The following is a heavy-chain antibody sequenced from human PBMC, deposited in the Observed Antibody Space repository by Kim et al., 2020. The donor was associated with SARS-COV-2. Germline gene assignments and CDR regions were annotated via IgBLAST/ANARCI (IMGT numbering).Heavy chain of an antibody. CDR2: IIPIFGTA. J-gene: IGHJ6*02. Sequence: SVKVSCKASGGTFSSYAISWVRQAPGQGLEWMGGIIPIFGTANYAQKFQGRVTITADESTSTAYMELSSLRSEDTAVYYCARDDIVVFDGGPYYYGMDVWGQGTTVTVSS. CDR1: GGTFSSYA. CDR3: ARDDIVVFDGGPYYYGMDV. V-gene: IGHV1-69*13. D-gene: IGHD2-15*01.